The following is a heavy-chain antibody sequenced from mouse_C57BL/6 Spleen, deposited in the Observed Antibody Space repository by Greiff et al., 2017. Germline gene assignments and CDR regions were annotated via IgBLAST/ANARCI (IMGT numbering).Heavy chain of an antibody. CDR2: IYPGSGST. CDR3: ARIYYDYDGSYFDY. Sequence: QVQLQQSGAELVKPGASVKMSCKASGYTFTSYWITWVKQRPGQGLEWIGDIYPGSGSTNYNEKFKSKATLTVDTSSSTAYMQLSSLTSEDSAVYYCARIYYDYDGSYFDYWGQGTTRTVSS. J-gene: IGHJ2*01. D-gene: IGHD2-4*01. V-gene: IGHV1-55*01. CDR1: GYTFTSYW.